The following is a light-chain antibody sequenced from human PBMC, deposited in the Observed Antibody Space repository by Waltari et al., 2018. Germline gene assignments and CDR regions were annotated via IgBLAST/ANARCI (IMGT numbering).Light chain of an antibody. CDR2: EVS. J-gene: IGLJ2*01. CDR3: CSYAGSFRI. CDR1: SSDVGASNL. V-gene: IGLV2-23*02. Sequence: QSALTQPASVSGSPGQSITISCTGTSSDVGASNLVSWYQQYPGKAPKLMIYEVSNRPSGVSNRFSGSKSGNTASLTISGLQPEDEADYYCCSYAGSFRIFGGGTKLTVL.